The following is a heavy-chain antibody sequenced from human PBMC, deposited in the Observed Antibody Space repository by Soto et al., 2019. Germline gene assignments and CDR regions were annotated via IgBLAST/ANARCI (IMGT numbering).Heavy chain of an antibody. CDR3: ARVMGVAAGGPLDY. CDR1: GDSVSSSHW. J-gene: IGHJ4*02. Sequence: SETLSLTCAVSGDSVSSSHWWSWVRQTPGKGLEWIGEIYPSGNTNYNPSLKGRVTVSVDKSKNQFALKVNSVTAEDTAVYYCARVMGVAAGGPLDYWGQGTLVTVSS. V-gene: IGHV4-4*02. D-gene: IGHD6-13*01. CDR2: IYPSGNT.